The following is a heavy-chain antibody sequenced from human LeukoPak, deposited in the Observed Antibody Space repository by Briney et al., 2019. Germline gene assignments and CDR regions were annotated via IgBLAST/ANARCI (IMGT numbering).Heavy chain of an antibody. D-gene: IGHD6-19*01. CDR1: GYSISVGYY. Sequence: SETLYLTCAVSGYSISVGYYWSWIRQPPGKGLEWIGSIYHSGSTYYNPSLKSRVTISVDTSKSQFSLKLSSVTAADTAVYYCARDKAGPADYWGQGTLVTVSS. CDR3: ARDKAGPADY. V-gene: IGHV4-38-2*02. CDR2: IYHSGST. J-gene: IGHJ4*02.